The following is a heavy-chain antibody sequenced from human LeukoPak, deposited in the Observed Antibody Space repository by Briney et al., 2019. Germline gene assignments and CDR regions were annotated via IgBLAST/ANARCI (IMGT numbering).Heavy chain of an antibody. D-gene: IGHD5-24*01. J-gene: IGHJ4*02. CDR2: IDDSGDST. CDR1: GFTFTSFA. V-gene: IGHV3-23*01. Sequence: GGSLRLSCTASGFTFTSFAMSWVRQAPGKGLEWVSGIDDSGDSTYYADSVKGRFTISRDNSKNTLYLQMSSLRAEDTAIYYCAKDRAGRRWLHFPFDSWGQGTLVTVSS. CDR3: AKDRAGRRWLHFPFDS.